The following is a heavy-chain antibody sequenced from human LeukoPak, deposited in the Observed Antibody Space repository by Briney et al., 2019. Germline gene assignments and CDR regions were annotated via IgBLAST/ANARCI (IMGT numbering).Heavy chain of an antibody. V-gene: IGHV3-23*01. Sequence: PGGSLRLSCAASGFTFSSYAMGCVRQAPGKGLEWVSSISGSGAGTYYADSVKGRCTISRDNSKNTLYLQMNSLRAEDTAVYYCAKADDDSPGYTNYFDYWGQGTLVTVSS. CDR1: GFTFSSYA. D-gene: IGHD3-22*01. J-gene: IGHJ4*02. CDR2: ISGSGAGT. CDR3: AKADDDSPGYTNYFDY.